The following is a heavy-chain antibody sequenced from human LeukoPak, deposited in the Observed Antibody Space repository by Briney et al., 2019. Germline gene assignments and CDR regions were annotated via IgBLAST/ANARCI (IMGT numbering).Heavy chain of an antibody. CDR1: GGTFSSYA. D-gene: IGHD6-13*01. CDR2: IIPIFGTA. Sequence: GASVKVSCKASGGTFSSYAISWVRQAPVQGLEWMGGIIPIFGTANYAQKFQGRVTITADESTSTAYMELSSLRSEDTAVYYCARSPSRDYSSHDYWGQGTLVTVSS. V-gene: IGHV1-69*13. J-gene: IGHJ4*02. CDR3: ARSPSRDYSSHDY.